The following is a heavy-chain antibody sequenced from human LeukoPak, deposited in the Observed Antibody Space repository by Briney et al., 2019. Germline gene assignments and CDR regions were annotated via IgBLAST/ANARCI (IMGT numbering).Heavy chain of an antibody. J-gene: IGHJ4*02. D-gene: IGHD3-22*01. Sequence: SETLSLTCAVYGGSFSGYYWSWIRQPPGKGLEWIGEINHSGSTNYNPSLKSRVTISVDTSKNQFSLKLSSVTAADTAVYYCARGGSSLINMIVYFDYWGQGTLVTVSS. CDR2: INHSGST. CDR3: ARGGSSLINMIVYFDY. CDR1: GGSFSGYY. V-gene: IGHV4-34*01.